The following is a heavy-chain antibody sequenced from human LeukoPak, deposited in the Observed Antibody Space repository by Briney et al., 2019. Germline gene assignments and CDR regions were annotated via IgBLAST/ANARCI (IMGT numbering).Heavy chain of an antibody. J-gene: IGHJ3*02. CDR1: GFTFDDYA. CDR3: AKGRGYSSGRVAFDI. V-gene: IGHV3-43D*03. Sequence: EPGGSLRLSCAASGFTFDDYAMHWVRQAPGKGLEWVSLISWDGGSTYYADSVKGRFTISRDNSKNSLYLQMNSLRAEDTALYYCAKGRGYSSGRVAFDIWGQGTMVTVSS. CDR2: ISWDGGST. D-gene: IGHD6-19*01.